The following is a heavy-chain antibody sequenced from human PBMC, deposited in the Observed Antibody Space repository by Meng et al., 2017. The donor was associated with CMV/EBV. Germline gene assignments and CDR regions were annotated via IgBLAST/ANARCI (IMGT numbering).Heavy chain of an antibody. D-gene: IGHD1-26*01. V-gene: IGHV4-34*01. Sequence: QTPSLTRAVYGGSFSGYYWSWIRQPPGKGLEWIGEINHSGSTNYNPSLKSRVTISVDTSKNQFSLKLSSVTAADTAVYYCARDGVGATTGFDYWGQGTLVTVSS. CDR3: ARDGVGATTGFDY. CDR1: GGSFSGYY. J-gene: IGHJ4*02. CDR2: INHSGST.